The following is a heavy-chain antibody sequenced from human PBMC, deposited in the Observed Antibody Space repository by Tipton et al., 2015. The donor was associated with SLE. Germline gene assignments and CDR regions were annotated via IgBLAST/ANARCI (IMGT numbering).Heavy chain of an antibody. CDR1: GDSISSSNYY. V-gene: IGHV4-39*07. CDR2: IYSSGGT. CDR3: ARRRGSSWYEDYFDY. Sequence: TLSLTCTVSGDSISSSNYYWGWIRQPPGKGLEWIRSIYSSGGTYYNPSLKSRVTISVDTSKTQFSLKLSSVTAADTAVYYCARRRGSSWYEDYFDYWGQGTLVTVSS. D-gene: IGHD6-13*01. J-gene: IGHJ4*02.